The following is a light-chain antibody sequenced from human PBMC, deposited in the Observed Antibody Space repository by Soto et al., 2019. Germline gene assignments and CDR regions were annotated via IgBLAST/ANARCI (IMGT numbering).Light chain of an antibody. CDR3: QHYVNWPLT. CDR1: QNINTN. Sequence: EIEMTQSPATLSLSPGERATLSCRASQNINTNLAWYQQSPGRAPRLFIYDTSIRATGVPARFSGSRSGAEFTLTISSLQSEDFAVYYCQHYVNWPLTFGGGTKVESK. CDR2: DTS. J-gene: IGKJ4*01. V-gene: IGKV3-15*01.